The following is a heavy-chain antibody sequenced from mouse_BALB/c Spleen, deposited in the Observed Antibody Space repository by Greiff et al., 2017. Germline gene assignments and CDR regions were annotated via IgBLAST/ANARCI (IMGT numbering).Heavy chain of an antibody. V-gene: IGHV2-9*02. CDR2: IWAGGST. CDR1: GFSLTRYG. D-gene: IGHD2-1*01. J-gene: IGHJ4*01. Sequence: QVQLKESGPGLVAPSQSLSITCTVTGFSLTRYGVHWVRQPSGKGLEWLGVIWAGGSTIYNSALMSRLSISKDNSKSQVFLKMNSLQTDDTAMTYCAGAPVYYGNSGNYAMDYWGQGTTVTVSS. CDR3: AGAPVYYGNSGNYAMDY.